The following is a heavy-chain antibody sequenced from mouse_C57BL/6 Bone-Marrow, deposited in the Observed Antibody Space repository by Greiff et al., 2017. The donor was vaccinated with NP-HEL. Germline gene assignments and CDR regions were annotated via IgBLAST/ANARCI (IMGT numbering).Heavy chain of an antibody. CDR2: ISNGGGST. Sequence: EVQVVESGGGLVQPGGSLKLSCAASGFTFSDYYMYWVRQTPEKRLEWVAYISNGGGSTYYPDTVKGRFTISRDNAKNTLYLQMSRLKSEDTAMYYCARNGPLTTVVAPYWYFEVWGTGTTVTVSS. CDR1: GFTFSDYY. J-gene: IGHJ1*03. D-gene: IGHD1-1*01. V-gene: IGHV5-12*01. CDR3: ARNGPLTTVVAPYWYFEV.